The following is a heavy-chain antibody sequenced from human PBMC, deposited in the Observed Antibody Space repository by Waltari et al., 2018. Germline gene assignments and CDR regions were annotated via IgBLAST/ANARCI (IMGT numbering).Heavy chain of an antibody. CDR3: AKEPPSGSYIPYYFDY. CDR2: ISGSGGST. CDR1: GFTFSSYA. J-gene: IGHJ4*02. V-gene: IGHV3-23*01. Sequence: EVQLLESGGGLVQPGGSLRLSCAASGFTFSSYAMSWVRQAPGKGLEWVSAISGSGGSTYYADSVKGRFTISRDNSKNTLYLQMNSLRAEDTAVYYCAKEPPSGSYIPYYFDYWGQGTLVTVSS. D-gene: IGHD3-10*01.